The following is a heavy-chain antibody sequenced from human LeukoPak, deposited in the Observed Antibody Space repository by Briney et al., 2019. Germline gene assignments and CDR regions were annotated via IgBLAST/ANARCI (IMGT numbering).Heavy chain of an antibody. Sequence: SLRLSCAASGFTFSSYEMNWVRQAPGKGLEWVGLIRSKLYGGTTEYAASVKGRFTISRDDSKSIAYLQMNSLETEDTAVYYCTRVFRYSRGAFDIWGQGTMVTVSS. CDR2: IRSKLYGGTT. CDR3: TRVFRYSRGAFDI. D-gene: IGHD3-9*01. J-gene: IGHJ3*02. CDR1: GFTFSSYE. V-gene: IGHV3-49*04.